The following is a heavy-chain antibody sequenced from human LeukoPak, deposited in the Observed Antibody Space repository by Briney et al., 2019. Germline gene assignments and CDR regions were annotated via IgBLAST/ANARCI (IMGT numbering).Heavy chain of an antibody. CDR2: ISSSGSTI. V-gene: IGHV3-48*03. J-gene: IGHJ6*02. CDR1: GFTFSSYE. CDR3: ARGYRSASCYVRYYYYGMDV. Sequence: PGGSLRLSCAASGFTFSSYEMNWVRQAPGKGLEWVSYISSSGSTIYYADSVKGRFTISRDNAKNSLYLQMNSLRAEDTAVYYCARGYRSASCYVRYYYYGMDVWGQGTTVTVSS. D-gene: IGHD2-2*01.